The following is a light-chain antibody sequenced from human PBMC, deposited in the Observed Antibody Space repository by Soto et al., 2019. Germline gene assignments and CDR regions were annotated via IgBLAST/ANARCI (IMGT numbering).Light chain of an antibody. CDR2: GAS. CDR1: QSVSSNY. Sequence: EIVLTQSPGTLSLSPGERATLSCRASQSVSSNYLAWYQQKSGQAPRLLIYGASSRATGIPDRFSGSGSGTGFTLTISRLEPEDFAVYYCQQYGGSPRTFGQGTKVDIK. V-gene: IGKV3-20*01. CDR3: QQYGGSPRT. J-gene: IGKJ1*01.